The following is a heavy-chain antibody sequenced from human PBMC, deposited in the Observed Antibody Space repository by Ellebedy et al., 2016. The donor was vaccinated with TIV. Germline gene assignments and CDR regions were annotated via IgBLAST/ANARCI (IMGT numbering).Heavy chain of an antibody. CDR2: INPSVGHT. Sequence: AASVKVSCKASGYTFTSYFMYWVRQAPGQGLEWMGTINPSVGHTTYAQKPQGRVTMTRDKSPSTVYMELNSLRSEATAVYYCARGGGYNWNDAYHFDYWGQGTLVAVSS. V-gene: IGHV1-46*01. D-gene: IGHD1-20*01. CDR3: ARGGGYNWNDAYHFDY. J-gene: IGHJ4*02. CDR1: GYTFTSYF.